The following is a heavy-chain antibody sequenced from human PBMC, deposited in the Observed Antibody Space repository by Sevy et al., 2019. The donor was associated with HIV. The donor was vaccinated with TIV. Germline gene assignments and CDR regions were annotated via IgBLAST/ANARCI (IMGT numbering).Heavy chain of an antibody. CDR1: GFTFSSYA. CDR2: ISGSGGST. CDR3: AKEGFGYNYDSSGNLDY. D-gene: IGHD3-22*01. V-gene: IGHV3-23*01. J-gene: IGHJ4*02. Sequence: GGSLRLSCGVSGFTFSSYAMSWVRRAPGKGLEWVSGISGSGGSTYYADSVKGRLTISRDNSKNTRYLQMTSLRAEDTAVYYCAKEGFGYNYDSSGNLDYWGQGTLVTVSS.